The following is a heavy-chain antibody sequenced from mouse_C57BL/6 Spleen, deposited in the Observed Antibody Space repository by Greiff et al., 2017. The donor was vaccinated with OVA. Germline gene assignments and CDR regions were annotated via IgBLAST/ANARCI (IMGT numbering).Heavy chain of an antibody. V-gene: IGHV14-4*01. CDR2: IDPEIGDT. J-gene: IGHJ4*01. CDR1: GFNIKDDY. CDR3: TRTALGRGAMDY. Sequence: EVQLQQSGAELVRPGASVKLSCTASGFNIKDDYMHWVTQRPEQGLEWIGWIDPEIGDTEYASQFQGKATLTADTSSNTAYLQLSSLTSEDTAAYYCTRTALGRGAMDYWGQGTSVTVSS. D-gene: IGHD4-1*01.